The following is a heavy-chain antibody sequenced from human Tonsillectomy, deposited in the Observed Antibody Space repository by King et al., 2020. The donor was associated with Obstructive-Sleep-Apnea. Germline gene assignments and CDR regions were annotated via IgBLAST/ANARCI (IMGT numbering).Heavy chain of an antibody. CDR2: FYNSETT. CDR1: GGSISSYY. CDR3: ARHSRPTGIAGY. Sequence: QLQESGPGLVKPSETLSLTCTVSGGSISSYYWSWIRQPPGKGLEWIGYFYNSETTKNNPSLKSRVTISVDTSKNQFSLKLSSVTAADTAVYYCARHSRPTGIAGYWGQGTLVTVSS. D-gene: IGHD1-1*01. V-gene: IGHV4-59*08. J-gene: IGHJ4*02.